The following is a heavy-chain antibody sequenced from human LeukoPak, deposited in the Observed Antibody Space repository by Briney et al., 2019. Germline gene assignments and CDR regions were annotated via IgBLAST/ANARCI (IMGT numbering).Heavy chain of an antibody. V-gene: IGHV3-64*01. CDR1: GFTFSSYA. CDR2: ISSNGGSR. Sequence: GGSLRLSCAASGFTFSSYAMHWVRQAPGKGLEYVSAISSNGGSRYYANSVKGRFTISRDNSKNTLYLQMGSLRAEDMAVYYCARSKVPYSSSWDFDYWGQGTLVTVSS. CDR3: ARSKVPYSSSWDFDY. J-gene: IGHJ4*02. D-gene: IGHD6-13*01.